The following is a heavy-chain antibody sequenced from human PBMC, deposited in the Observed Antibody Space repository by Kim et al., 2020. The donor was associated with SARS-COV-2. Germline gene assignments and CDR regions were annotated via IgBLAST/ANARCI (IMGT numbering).Heavy chain of an antibody. V-gene: IGHV3-30*04. CDR1: GFTFSSYA. CDR3: ARDPPNDILTGYLYYFDY. CDR2: ISYDGSNK. J-gene: IGHJ4*02. D-gene: IGHD3-9*01. Sequence: GWSLRLSCAASGFTFSSYAMHWVRQAPGKGLEWVAVISYDGSNKYYADSVKGRFTISRDNSKNTLYLQMNSLRAEDTAVYYCARDPPNDILTGYLYYFDYWGQGTLVTVSS.